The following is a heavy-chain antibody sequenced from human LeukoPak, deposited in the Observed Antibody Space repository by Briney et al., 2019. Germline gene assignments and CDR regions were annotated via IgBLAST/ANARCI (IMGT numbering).Heavy chain of an antibody. CDR3: TITSRYYYMDV. CDR1: GFTFGDYA. CDR2: IRSKAYGGTT. V-gene: IGHV3-49*04. Sequence: GGSLRLSCTASGFTFGDYAMSWVRQAPGKGLEWVGFIRSKAYGGTTEYAASVKGRFTISRDDSKSIAYLQMNSLKTEDTAVYYCTITSRYYYMDVWGKGTTVTVSS. D-gene: IGHD2-2*01. J-gene: IGHJ6*03.